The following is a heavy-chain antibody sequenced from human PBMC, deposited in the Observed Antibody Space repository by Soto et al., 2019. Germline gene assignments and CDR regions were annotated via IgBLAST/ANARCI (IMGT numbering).Heavy chain of an antibody. Sequence: SVKVSCKASGGTFSSYAISWVRQAPGQGLEWMGGIIPIFGTANYAQKFQGRVTITADESTSTAYMELSSLRSEDTAVYYCARAKGGYCSGGSCYSKGLWFDPWGQGTLVTVSS. CDR3: ARAKGGYCSGGSCYSKGLWFDP. CDR1: GGTFSSYA. V-gene: IGHV1-69*13. D-gene: IGHD2-15*01. J-gene: IGHJ5*02. CDR2: IIPIFGTA.